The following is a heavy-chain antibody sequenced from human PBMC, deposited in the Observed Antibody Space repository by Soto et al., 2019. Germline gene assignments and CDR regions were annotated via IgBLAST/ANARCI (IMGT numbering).Heavy chain of an antibody. CDR1: GYTFTSYG. Sequence: ASVKVSCKAAGYTFTSYGISWVRQAPGQGLEWMGWISAYNGNTNYAQKLQGRVTMTTDTSTSTAYMELRSLRSDDTAVYYCATVTGLAYCGGDCYALYYYGMDVWGQGTTVTVSS. J-gene: IGHJ6*02. V-gene: IGHV1-18*01. CDR3: ATVTGLAYCGGDCYALYYYGMDV. D-gene: IGHD2-21*02. CDR2: ISAYNGNT.